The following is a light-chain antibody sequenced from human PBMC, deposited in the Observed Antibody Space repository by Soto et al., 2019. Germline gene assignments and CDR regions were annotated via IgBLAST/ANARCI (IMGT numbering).Light chain of an antibody. CDR1: QSVRSK. V-gene: IGKV3D-15*01. CDR3: QQYNTYPLT. CDR2: GAS. J-gene: IGKJ4*01. Sequence: EIVMTQSPDTLSVSPGETVTLSCRASQSVRSKLAWYQQKPGQAPRLLIHGASSRATGIPDRFSGSGSGTDFTLTISRLEPEDFATYYCQQYNTYPLTFGGGTKV.